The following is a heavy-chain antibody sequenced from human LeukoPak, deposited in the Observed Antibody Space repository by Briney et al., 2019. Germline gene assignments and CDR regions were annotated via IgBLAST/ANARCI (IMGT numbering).Heavy chain of an antibody. CDR3: AKLQQLTTY. CDR2: ISYDGSNK. CDR1: GFTFSSYG. V-gene: IGHV3-30*18. D-gene: IGHD6-13*01. Sequence: GSLRLSCAASGFTFSSYGMHWVRQAPGKGLEWVAVISYDGSNKYYADSVKGRFTISRDNSKNTLYLQMNSLRAEDTAVYYCAKLQQLTTYWGQGTLVTVSS. J-gene: IGHJ4*02.